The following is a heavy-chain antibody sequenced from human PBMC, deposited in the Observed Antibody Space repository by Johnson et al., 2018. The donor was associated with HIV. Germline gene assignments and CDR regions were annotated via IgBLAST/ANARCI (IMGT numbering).Heavy chain of an antibody. CDR1: GFTFSDYY. J-gene: IGHJ3*02. Sequence: QVQLVESGGGVVQPGRSLRLSCAASGFTFSDYYMSWIRQAPGKGLEWVSYISSSGSTYYADSVKGRFTISRDNSKNSLYLQMNSLRAEDTALYYCAKEEAAGPYDAFDIWGQGTMVTVSS. V-gene: IGHV3-11*01. CDR2: ISSSGST. D-gene: IGHD6-13*01. CDR3: AKEEAAGPYDAFDI.